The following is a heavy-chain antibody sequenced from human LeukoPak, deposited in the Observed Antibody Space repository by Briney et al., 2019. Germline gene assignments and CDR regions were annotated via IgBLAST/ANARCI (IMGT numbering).Heavy chain of an antibody. CDR1: GFTFSNSA. Sequence: PGRSLRLSCAASGFTFSNSAMHWVRQAPGKGLEWVAVISYDGSKKFYADSVKGRFTISRDNSKNTLYLQMSLRRADDTAVYYCARDLNDRNGNSCYFDNWGQGTLVTVSS. J-gene: IGHJ4*02. D-gene: IGHD1-1*01. V-gene: IGHV3-30-3*01. CDR2: ISYDGSKK. CDR3: ARDLNDRNGNSCYFDN.